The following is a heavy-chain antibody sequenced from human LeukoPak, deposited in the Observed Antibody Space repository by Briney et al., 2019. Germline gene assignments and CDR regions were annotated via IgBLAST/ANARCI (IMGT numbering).Heavy chain of an antibody. CDR1: GFTFGSPW. CDR3: ARGTAGYHSSYFDY. Sequence: GGSLRLSCAASGFTFGSPWMHWVRQAPGKGLVWVSRINSDGSATAYADSVKGRFSISRDNAENTLYLQMNSLRAEDTAVYYCARGTAGYHSSYFDYWGQGTLVTVSS. V-gene: IGHV3-74*01. D-gene: IGHD3-16*02. J-gene: IGHJ4*02. CDR2: INSDGSAT.